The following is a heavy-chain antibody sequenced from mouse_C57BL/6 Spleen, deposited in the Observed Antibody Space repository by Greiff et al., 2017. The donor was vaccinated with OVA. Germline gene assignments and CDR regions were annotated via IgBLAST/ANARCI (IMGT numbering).Heavy chain of an antibody. CDR2: ISSGGSYT. CDR3: ARGGYDYDGWFAY. J-gene: IGHJ3*01. D-gene: IGHD2-4*01. V-gene: IGHV5-6*02. Sequence: EVKLEESGGDLVKPGGSLKLSCAASGFTFSSYGMSWVRQTPDKRLEWVATISSGGSYTYYPDSVKGRFTISRDNAKNTLYLQMSSLKSEDTAMYYCARGGYDYDGWFAYWGQGTLVTVSA. CDR1: GFTFSSYG.